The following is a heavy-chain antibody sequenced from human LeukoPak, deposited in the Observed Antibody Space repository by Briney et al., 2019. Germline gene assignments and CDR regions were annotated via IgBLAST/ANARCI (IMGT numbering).Heavy chain of an antibody. CDR1: GGSFTTDTYH. V-gene: IGHV4-39*07. CDR2: VYFDGGT. D-gene: IGHD3-16*01. J-gene: IGHJ6*03. Sequence: SETLSLTCSVSGGSFTTDTYHWAWIRQPPGKGLEWIGSVYFDGGTHYNRSLQSRVAISVDTSKNQYSLRLSSVTAADTAVYYCARGGGSYYMDVWGEGTTVTVSS. CDR3: ARGGGSYYMDV.